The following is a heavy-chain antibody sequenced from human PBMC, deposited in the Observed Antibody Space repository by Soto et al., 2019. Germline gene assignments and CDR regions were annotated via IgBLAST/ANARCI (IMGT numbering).Heavy chain of an antibody. J-gene: IGHJ3*02. V-gene: IGHV3-23*01. CDR1: GFICTSYD. D-gene: IGHD2-8*02. CDR2: ILVGGST. CDR3: AKATATGGGAFDI. Sequence: GGSLRLSCAASGFICTSYDMSWVRQAPGKGLEWVSTILVGGSTHYEDSVKGRFTISRDRSKNTVYLQMNSLTAGDTAVYYCAKATATGGGAFDICGQGTMVTISS.